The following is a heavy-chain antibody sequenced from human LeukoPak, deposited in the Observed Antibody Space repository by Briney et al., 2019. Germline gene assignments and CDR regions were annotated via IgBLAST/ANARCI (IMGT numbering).Heavy chain of an antibody. Sequence: GGSLRLSCAASGFTVSSNYMSWVRQAPGKGLEWVSVIYSGGSTYYADSVKGRFTISRDNSKNTLYLQMNSLRAEDTAVYYCARDLGASTTAGSGYWGQGTLVTVSS. J-gene: IGHJ4*02. D-gene: IGHD6-13*01. V-gene: IGHV3-66*02. CDR2: IYSGGST. CDR3: ARDLGASTTAGSGY. CDR1: GFTVSSNY.